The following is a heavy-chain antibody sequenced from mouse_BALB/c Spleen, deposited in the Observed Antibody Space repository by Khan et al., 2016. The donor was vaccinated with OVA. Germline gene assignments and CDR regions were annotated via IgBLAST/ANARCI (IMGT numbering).Heavy chain of an antibody. J-gene: IGHJ2*01. D-gene: IGHD1-1*01. CDR1: GYSFTGYF. V-gene: IGHV1-20*02. CDR2: INPHIGET. Sequence: EVGLVEPGPELVKPGASVKISCKASGYSFTGYFLNWVMQSHGKSLEWIGRINPHIGETFYNQKFKDKATLKVDESSSTAHMELRSLASEDSAVYYCARIYRSDFDYWGQGTTLTVSS. CDR3: ARIYRSDFDY.